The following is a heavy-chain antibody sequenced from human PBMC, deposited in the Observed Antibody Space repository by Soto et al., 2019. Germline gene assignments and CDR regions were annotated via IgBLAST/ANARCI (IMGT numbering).Heavy chain of an antibody. J-gene: IGHJ6*02. V-gene: IGHV4-31*03. CDR3: ARDRIAAAGTRYYGMDV. CDR2: IYYSGST. CDR1: GGSISSGGYY. D-gene: IGHD6-13*01. Sequence: TLSLTSTVSGGSISSGGYYWSWIRQHPGKGLEWIGYIYYSGSTYYNPSLKSRVTISVDTSKNQFSLKLSSVTAADTAVYYCARDRIAAAGTRYYGMDVWGQGTTVTVSS.